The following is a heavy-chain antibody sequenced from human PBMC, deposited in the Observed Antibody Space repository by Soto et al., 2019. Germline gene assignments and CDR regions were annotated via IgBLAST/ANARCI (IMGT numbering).Heavy chain of an antibody. V-gene: IGHV2-5*01. J-gene: IGHJ4*02. CDR1: GFSLSTSGVG. D-gene: IGHD6-6*01. CDR3: AHRPGQLVRENY. CDR2: IYWNDDK. Sequence: SGPTLVNPTQTLTLTCTFSGFSLSTSGVGVGWIRQPPGKALEWLALIYWNDDKRYSPSLKSGLTITKDTSKNQVVLTMTNMDPVDTATYYCAHRPGQLVRENYWGQGTLVTVSS.